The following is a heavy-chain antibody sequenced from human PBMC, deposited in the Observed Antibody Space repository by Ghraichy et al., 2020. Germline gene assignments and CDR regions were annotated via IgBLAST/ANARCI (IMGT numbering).Heavy chain of an antibody. V-gene: IGHV3-48*02. J-gene: IGHJ4*02. CDR3: ARESNWGSAY. CDR2: ISGSSSTI. CDR1: GFSLSDFG. D-gene: IGHD7-27*01. Sequence: EGSLRLSCAVSGFSLSDFGMNWVRQTPGKGLEWLSYISGSSSTIYYADSVKGRFTISRDNAKNSLYLQMNSLRDEDTAVYYCARESNWGSAYWGQGTLVTVSS.